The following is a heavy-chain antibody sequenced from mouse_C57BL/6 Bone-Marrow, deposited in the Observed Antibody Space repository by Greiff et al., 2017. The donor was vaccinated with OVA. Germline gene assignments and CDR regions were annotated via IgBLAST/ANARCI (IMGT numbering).Heavy chain of an antibody. J-gene: IGHJ1*03. CDR1: GYTFTDYY. CDR2: IFPGSGST. Sequence: QVQLQQSGPELVKPGASVKISCKASGYTFTDYYINWVKQRPGQGLEWIGWIFPGSGSTYYNEKFKGKATLTVDKSSSTAYMLLSSLTSEDAAVYFCARTIRGAYGRRYFDVWGTGTTVTVSS. V-gene: IGHV1-75*01. D-gene: IGHD1-1*01. CDR3: ARTIRGAYGRRYFDV.